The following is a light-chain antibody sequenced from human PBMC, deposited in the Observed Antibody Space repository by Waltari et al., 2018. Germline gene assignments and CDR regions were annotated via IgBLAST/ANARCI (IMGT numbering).Light chain of an antibody. CDR2: LNSDGSH. CDR3: QTWDTDIRV. V-gene: IGLV4-69*01. CDR1: SGHSSYA. J-gene: IGLJ3*02. Sequence: QLVLTQSPSATASLGASVKLTCTLSSGHSSYAIAWHAQQPEKGPRFLMKLNSDGSHSKGDGIPDRFSGSSSGTERYLTISSLQSEDEADYYCQTWDTDIRVFGGGTELTVL.